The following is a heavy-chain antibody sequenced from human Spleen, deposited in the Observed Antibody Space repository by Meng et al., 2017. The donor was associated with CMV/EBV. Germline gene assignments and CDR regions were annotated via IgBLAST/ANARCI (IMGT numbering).Heavy chain of an antibody. V-gene: IGHV1-18*01. CDR1: GCTFTSYG. Sequence: ASVKVSCKASGCTFTSYGISWVRQAPGRGLEWIGWISPYDGPNYARNLRGRVTLTTDTSTTTAYMELRSLRSDDTAVYYCARDLEYCGSTSCFEDCFDPWGQGTLVTVS. CDR2: ISPYDGP. CDR3: ARDLEYCGSTSCFEDCFDP. J-gene: IGHJ5*02. D-gene: IGHD2-2*01.